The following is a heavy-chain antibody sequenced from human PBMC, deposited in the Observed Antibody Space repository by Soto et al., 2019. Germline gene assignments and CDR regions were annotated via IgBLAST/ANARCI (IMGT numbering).Heavy chain of an antibody. V-gene: IGHV1-69*01. J-gene: IGHJ6*02. Sequence: QVQLVQSGAEVKKPGSSVKVSCKASGGTFSSYAISWVRQAPGQGLEWMGGSIPISETTNYAQKFQCRVTITADEDKSTADMELSSLRSEDTAVYYCARSQGSSTSLEIYYYYYYGMDVWGQGTTVTVSS. D-gene: IGHD2-2*01. CDR1: GGTFSSYA. CDR2: SIPISETT. CDR3: ARSQGSSTSLEIYYYYYYGMDV.